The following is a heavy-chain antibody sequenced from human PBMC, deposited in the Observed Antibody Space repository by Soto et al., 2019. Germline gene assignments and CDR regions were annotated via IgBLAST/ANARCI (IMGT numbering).Heavy chain of an antibody. Sequence: EVQLVESGGGLVQPGGSLRLSCAASGFTFSDHYMDWVRQAPGKGLGWVGRSRNKANSYSTEYAASVKGRFTISRDESKNSLYLQMNSLKTEDTAVYYCARFSGSDTRGLDYWGQGTLVTVSS. J-gene: IGHJ4*02. CDR1: GFTFSDHY. CDR3: ARFSGSDTRGLDY. D-gene: IGHD1-26*01. CDR2: SRNKANSYST. V-gene: IGHV3-72*01.